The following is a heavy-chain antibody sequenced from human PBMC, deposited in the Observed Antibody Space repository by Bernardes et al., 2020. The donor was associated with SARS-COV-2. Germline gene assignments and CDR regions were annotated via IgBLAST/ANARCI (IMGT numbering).Heavy chain of an antibody. CDR3: ARDFLNYDILTGYGFGLNWFDP. CDR2: IQSKSDGGAT. Sequence: GGSLRLSCAASGFTFSSYWMHWVRQAPGKGLEWVGRIQSKSDGGATAHAGPVKGRFSISRDDSENTLYLQMNSLRAEDTAVYYCARDFLNYDILTGYGFGLNWFDPWGQGTLVTVSS. D-gene: IGHD3-9*01. J-gene: IGHJ5*02. V-gene: IGHV3-15*05. CDR1: GFTFSSYW.